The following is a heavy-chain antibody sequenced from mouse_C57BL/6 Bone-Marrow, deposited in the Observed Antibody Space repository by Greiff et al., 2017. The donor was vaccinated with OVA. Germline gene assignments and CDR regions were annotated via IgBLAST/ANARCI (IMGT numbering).Heavy chain of an antibody. D-gene: IGHD3-1*01. Sequence: VQLKQSGPELVKPGASVKMSCKASGYTFTDYNMHWVKQSHGKSLEWIGYINPNNGGTSSNQKFKGKATLTVNKSSSTAYMELRSLTSEDSAVYYCARGRRTRGFDYWGQGTTLTVSS. CDR1: GYTFTDYN. V-gene: IGHV1-22*01. J-gene: IGHJ2*01. CDR3: ARGRRTRGFDY. CDR2: INPNNGGT.